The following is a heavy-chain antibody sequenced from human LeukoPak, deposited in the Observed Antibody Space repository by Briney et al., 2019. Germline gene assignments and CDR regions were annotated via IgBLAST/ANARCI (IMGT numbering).Heavy chain of an antibody. CDR3: ARFCGDCYYGMDV. CDR1: GFTFSSYW. CDR2: INSDGSST. J-gene: IGHJ6*02. V-gene: IGHV3-74*01. D-gene: IGHD2-21*01. Sequence: PGGSLRLSCAASGFTFSSYWMHWVRQAPGKGLVWVSRINSDGSSTSYADSVKGRFTISRDNAKNTLYLQMNSLRAEDTAVYYCARFCGDCYYGMDVWGQGTTVTVSS.